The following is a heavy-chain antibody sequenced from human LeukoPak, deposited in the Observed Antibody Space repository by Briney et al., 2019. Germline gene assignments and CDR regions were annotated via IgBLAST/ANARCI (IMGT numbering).Heavy chain of an antibody. CDR1: GFTFSTYA. D-gene: IGHD3-10*01. V-gene: IGHV3-30*04. CDR2: ISYDGSNK. Sequence: PGRSLRLSCAASGFTFSTYAMHWVRQAPGKGLEWVAAISYDGSNKNYADSVKGRFTISRDNSKNTLYLQMNSLRAEDTAVYYCAKCYYGSGSYGGLNYYYYYYMDVWGKGTTVTVSS. CDR3: AKCYYGSGSYGGLNYYYYYYMDV. J-gene: IGHJ6*03.